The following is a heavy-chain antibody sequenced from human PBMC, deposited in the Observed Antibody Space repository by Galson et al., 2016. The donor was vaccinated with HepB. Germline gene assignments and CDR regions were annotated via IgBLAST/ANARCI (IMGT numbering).Heavy chain of an antibody. J-gene: IGHJ3*01. D-gene: IGHD1-7*01. V-gene: IGHV3-7*01. CDR2: LNQDGSLK. Sequence: SLRLSCAASGITFSTYWMNWVRQAPGKGLEWVANLNQDGSLKYYADSVRGRFTISRDNTKDSVYLQMNSLRAEDTAVYYCAKWNFAADLWGQGTVVTVPS. CDR1: GITFSTYW. CDR3: AKWNFAADL.